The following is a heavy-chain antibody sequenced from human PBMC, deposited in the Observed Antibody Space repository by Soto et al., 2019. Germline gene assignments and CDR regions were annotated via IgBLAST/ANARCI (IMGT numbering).Heavy chain of an antibody. CDR1: GFTFSSYW. CDR3: ARVACSSTSCYEQNDAFDI. Sequence: HPGGSLRLSCAASGFTFSSYWMSWVRQAPGKGLEWVANIKQDGSEKYYVDSVKGRFTISRDNAKNSLYLQMNSLRAEDTAVYYCARVACSSTSCYEQNDAFDIWGQGTMVTVSS. D-gene: IGHD2-2*01. CDR2: IKQDGSEK. V-gene: IGHV3-7*03. J-gene: IGHJ3*02.